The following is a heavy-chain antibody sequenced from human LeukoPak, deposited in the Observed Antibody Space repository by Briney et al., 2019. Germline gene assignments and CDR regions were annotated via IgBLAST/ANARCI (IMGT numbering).Heavy chain of an antibody. CDR2: INHSGST. V-gene: IGHV4-34*01. J-gene: IGHJ4*02. CDR1: SGSFSGYY. Sequence: SETLSLTCAVYSGSFSGYYWSWIRQPPGKGLEWIGEINHSGSTNYNPSLKSRVTISVDTSKNQFSLKLSSVTAADTAVYYCARALHDYGVSWGQGTLVTVSS. CDR3: ARALHDYGVS. D-gene: IGHD4-17*01.